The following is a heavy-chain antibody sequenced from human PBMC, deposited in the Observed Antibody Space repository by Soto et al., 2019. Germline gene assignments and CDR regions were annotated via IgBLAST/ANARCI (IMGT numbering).Heavy chain of an antibody. CDR2: TSAYNGNT. CDR1: GXSFVDYS. J-gene: IGHJ4*01. CDR3: VRLPCGGGTCYPPTFDY. V-gene: IGHV1-18*01. Sequence: QVQXXQXXAXXXXXXXSXXVXXKASGXSFVDYSFXWVRQXPXXGLEWMGWTSAYNGNTKYAQKFQGRXXXXXXXXXXXXXXXXXSLRSDDTALYFCVRLPCGGGTCYPPTFDYWGXXTLVTVSS. D-gene: IGHD2-15*01.